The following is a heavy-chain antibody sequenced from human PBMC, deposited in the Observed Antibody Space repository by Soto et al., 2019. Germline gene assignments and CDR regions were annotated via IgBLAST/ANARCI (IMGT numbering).Heavy chain of an antibody. CDR1: GGSISSYY. D-gene: IGHD2-2*01. Sequence: PSETLSLTCTVSGGSISSYYWSWNRQPPGKGLEWIGYIYYSGSTNYNPSLKSRVTISVDTSKNQFSLKLSSVTAADTAVYYCAAGTYCSSTSCSPTPYYYGMDVWGQGTTVTVSS. CDR3: AAGTYCSSTSCSPTPYYYGMDV. V-gene: IGHV4-59*01. CDR2: IYYSGST. J-gene: IGHJ6*02.